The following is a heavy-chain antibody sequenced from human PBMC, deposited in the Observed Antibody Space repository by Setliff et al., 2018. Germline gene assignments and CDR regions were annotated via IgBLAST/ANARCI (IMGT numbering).Heavy chain of an antibody. J-gene: IGHJ4*02. CDR3: ARDRLTSARYWTSDY. V-gene: IGHV3-48*01. CDR2: ISHGGATK. CDR1: GFPLYTYD. D-gene: IGHD2-8*02. Sequence: GGSLRLSCETSGFPLYTYDMNWVRQAPGKALEWISFISHGGATKYYADSVKGRFTISRDNAKNSVFLDMNSLRVDDTATYYCARDRLTSARYWTSDYWGQGILVTVSS.